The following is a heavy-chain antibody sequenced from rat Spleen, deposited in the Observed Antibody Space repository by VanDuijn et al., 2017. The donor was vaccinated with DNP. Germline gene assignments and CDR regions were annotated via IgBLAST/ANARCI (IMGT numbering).Heavy chain of an antibody. Sequence: EVQLVESGGGLVQPGNSLKLSCAASGFTFSDYAMAWVRQSPKKGLEWVATIIYDGSSTYYRDSVKGRFTISRDNGKDTLYLQMDSLSSEDTATYYCTTSGGAGFVYWGQGTLVTVSS. CDR2: IIYDGSST. CDR3: TTSGGAGFVY. V-gene: IGHV5S10*01. J-gene: IGHJ3*01. D-gene: IGHD3-2*01. CDR1: GFTFSDYA.